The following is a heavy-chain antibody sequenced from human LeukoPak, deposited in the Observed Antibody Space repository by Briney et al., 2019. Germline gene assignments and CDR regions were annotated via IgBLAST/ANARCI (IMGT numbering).Heavy chain of an antibody. J-gene: IGHJ4*02. CDR2: ISYDGSNK. V-gene: IGHV3-30-3*01. CDR1: GFTFSSYA. CDR3: ARAFYYDSSGYSRNYFDY. D-gene: IGHD3-22*01. Sequence: GGSLRLSCAASGFTFSSYAMHWVRQAPGKGLEWVAVISYDGSNKYYADSVKGRFTISRDNSKNTLYLQMNSLRAEDTAAYYWARAFYYDSSGYSRNYFDYWGQGTLVTVSS.